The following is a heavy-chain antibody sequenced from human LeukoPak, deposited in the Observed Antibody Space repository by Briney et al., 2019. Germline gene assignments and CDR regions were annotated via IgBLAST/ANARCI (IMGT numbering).Heavy chain of an antibody. J-gene: IGHJ6*03. CDR3: ARGGYQPYYYMDV. CDR2: ISSSSGYI. Sequence: PGGSLRLSCEGAGFTFSSYAMNWVRQAPGRGLEWVASISSSSGYIFYADSVKGRFTISRDNSKKILYLQMDSLRVDDTALYYCARGGYQPYYYMDVWGTGTTVTVSS. V-gene: IGHV3-21*01. D-gene: IGHD2-2*01. CDR1: GFTFSSYA.